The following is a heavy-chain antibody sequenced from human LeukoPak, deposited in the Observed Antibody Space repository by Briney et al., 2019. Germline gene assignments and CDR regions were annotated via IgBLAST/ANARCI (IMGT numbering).Heavy chain of an antibody. CDR1: GGSFSGYY. CDR2: INHSGST. D-gene: IGHD5-12*01. CDR3: AMDSGYDNPYDAFDI. V-gene: IGHV4-34*01. Sequence: KPSETLSLTCAVYGGSFSGYYWSWIRQPPGKGLEWIGEINHSGSTNYNPSLKSRVTISVDTSKNQFSLKLSSVTAADTAVYYCAMDSGYDNPYDAFDIWGQGTMVTVSS. J-gene: IGHJ3*02.